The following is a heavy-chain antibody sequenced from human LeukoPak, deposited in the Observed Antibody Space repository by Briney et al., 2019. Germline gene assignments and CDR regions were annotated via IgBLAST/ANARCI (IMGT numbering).Heavy chain of an antibody. J-gene: IGHJ5*02. Sequence: GGSLRLSCAASGFTFSSYWMHWVRQAPGKGLVWVSRINSDGSSTSYADSVKGRFTISRDNSKNTLYLQMNSLRAEDTAVYYCAKDFEAYSSSWYGNWFDPWGQGTLVTVSS. D-gene: IGHD6-13*01. V-gene: IGHV3-74*01. CDR2: INSDGSST. CDR1: GFTFSSYW. CDR3: AKDFEAYSSSWYGNWFDP.